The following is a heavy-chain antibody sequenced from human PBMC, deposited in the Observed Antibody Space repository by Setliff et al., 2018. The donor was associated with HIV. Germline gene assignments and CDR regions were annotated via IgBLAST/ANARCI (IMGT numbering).Heavy chain of an antibody. CDR1: GGTFSSYA. Sequence: SVKVSCKASGGTFSSYAISWVRQAPGQGLEWMGGIIPILGIANYAQKFQGRVTITADKSTCTAYMELSSLRSEDTAVYYCASDPAGGFQDSSSWYGYCMDVWGQGTTVTVSS. CDR2: IIPILGIA. CDR3: ASDPAGGFQDSSSWYGYCMDV. V-gene: IGHV1-69*10. D-gene: IGHD6-13*01. J-gene: IGHJ6*02.